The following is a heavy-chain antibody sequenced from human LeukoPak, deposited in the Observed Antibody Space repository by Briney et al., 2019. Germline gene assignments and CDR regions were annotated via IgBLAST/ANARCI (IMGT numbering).Heavy chain of an antibody. D-gene: IGHD2-15*01. V-gene: IGHV4-34*01. CDR3: ARGPYCSGGSCYRNWFDP. CDR1: GGSFSGYY. Sequence: SETLSLTCAVYGGSFSGYYWSWIRQTPGKGLEWIGEINHSGSTNYNPSLKSRVTISVDTSKNQFSLKLSSVTAADTAVYYCARGPYCSGGSCYRNWFDPWGQGTLVTVSS. J-gene: IGHJ5*02. CDR2: INHSGST.